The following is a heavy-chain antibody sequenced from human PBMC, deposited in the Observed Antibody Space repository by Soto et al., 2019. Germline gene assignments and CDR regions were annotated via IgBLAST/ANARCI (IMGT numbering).Heavy chain of an antibody. CDR2: ISHDGSNQ. J-gene: IGHJ4*02. V-gene: IGHV3-30*18. Sequence: QVQLVESGGGVVQPGGSLRLSCVASGFTRRTSGMHWVRQAPSKGLEWVAVISHDGSNQFYAESVKGRFTISRDNSKNMLYLQLTSLTADDSAVYFCAKDASAAFDYWGQGTVVTVSS. D-gene: IGHD6-25*01. CDR1: GFTRRTSG. CDR3: AKDASAAFDY.